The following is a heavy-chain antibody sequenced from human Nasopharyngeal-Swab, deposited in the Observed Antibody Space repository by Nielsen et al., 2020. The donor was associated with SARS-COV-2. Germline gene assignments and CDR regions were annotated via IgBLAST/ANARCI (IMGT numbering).Heavy chain of an antibody. CDR1: GFTFNSYG. Sequence: GSLRISCAASGFTFNSYGMHWVRQAPGKGLEWVAVIWYDGSNKYYADSVKGRFTISRDNSKNTLYLQMNSLRAEDTAVYYCARDSPGTDSSGYDDAFDIWGQGTMVTVSS. CDR2: IWYDGSNK. CDR3: ARDSPGTDSSGYDDAFDI. V-gene: IGHV3-33*01. J-gene: IGHJ3*02. D-gene: IGHD3-22*01.